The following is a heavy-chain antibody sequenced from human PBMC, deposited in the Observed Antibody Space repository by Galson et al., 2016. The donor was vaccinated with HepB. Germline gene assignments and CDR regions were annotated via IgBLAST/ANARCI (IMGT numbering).Heavy chain of an antibody. CDR2: ISGSGGII. J-gene: IGHJ5*02. V-gene: IGHV3-48*04. Sequence: SLRLSCAVSGFTFSSQSMNWVRQAPGKGLEWVSYISGSGGIIFYADSVKGRFTISRDSAKNSVYLQMNSLRAEDTAVYYCARDETYCNGGSCYSGPTWFDPWAQGTLVTVSS. CDR3: ARDETYCNGGSCYSGPTWFDP. D-gene: IGHD2-15*01. CDR1: GFTFSSQS.